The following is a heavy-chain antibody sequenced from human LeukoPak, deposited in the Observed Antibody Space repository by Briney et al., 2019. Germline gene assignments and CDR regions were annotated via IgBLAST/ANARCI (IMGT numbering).Heavy chain of an antibody. D-gene: IGHD3-22*01. CDR1: GNSISSGDNY. CDR3: ARASYSYDINGWVPFDY. CDR2: IYTSGST. Sequence: SQTLSLTCTVSGNSISSGDNYWSWIRQPAGKGLEWIGRIYTSGSTNYNPSLKSRVTISGDTSKNQFSLRLSSVTAADTAVYYCARASYSYDINGWVPFDYWGQGTLVTVSS. V-gene: IGHV4-61*02. J-gene: IGHJ4*02.